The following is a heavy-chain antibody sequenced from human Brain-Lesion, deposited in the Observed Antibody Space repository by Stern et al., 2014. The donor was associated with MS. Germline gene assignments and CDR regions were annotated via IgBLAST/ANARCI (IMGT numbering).Heavy chain of an antibody. J-gene: IGHJ4*02. V-gene: IGHV4-30-4*01. Sequence: ESGPGLVKPSQTLSHTCTVSGGSINSGDYHWTWIRQPPGKGLEWIGFITYSGTTYYKPSLQRRLTISVDTSKNQFSLKLRSVTAGDTAVYYCARSTVSAEYYFDYWGQGTLVTVSS. CDR2: ITYSGTT. CDR3: ARSTVSAEYYFDY. D-gene: IGHD4-11*01. CDR1: GGSINSGDYH.